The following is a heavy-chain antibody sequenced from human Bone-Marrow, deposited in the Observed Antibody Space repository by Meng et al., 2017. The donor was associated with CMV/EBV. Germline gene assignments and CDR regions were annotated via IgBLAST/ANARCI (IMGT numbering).Heavy chain of an antibody. D-gene: IGHD4-17*01. CDR2: INSDGSST. J-gene: IGHJ4*02. Sequence: GGSLRLSCAASGFTFSSYWMHWVRQAPGKGLVWVSRINSDGSSTSYADSVKGRFTISRDNAKNTLYLQMNSLRIEDTAVYHCAKDFRRYDRTTVSLDYWGQGTVVTVSS. CDR3: AKDFRRYDRTTVSLDY. V-gene: IGHV3-74*01. CDR1: GFTFSSYW.